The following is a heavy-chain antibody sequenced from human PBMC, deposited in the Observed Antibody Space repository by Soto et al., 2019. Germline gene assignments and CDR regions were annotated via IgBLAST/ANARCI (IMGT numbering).Heavy chain of an antibody. J-gene: IGHJ4*02. CDR1: GFTFSSYS. CDR3: ARLPLGYFEWLGPSFDY. Sequence: GGSLRLSCVTSGFTFSSYSMIWVRQAPGKGLEWVSYISDSGDTIYYAGSVKGRFTISRDNAKNSLYLQMDSLRAEDTAVYYCARLPLGYFEWLGPSFDYWGQGTLVTVSA. CDR2: ISDSGDTI. V-gene: IGHV3-48*01. D-gene: IGHD3-9*01.